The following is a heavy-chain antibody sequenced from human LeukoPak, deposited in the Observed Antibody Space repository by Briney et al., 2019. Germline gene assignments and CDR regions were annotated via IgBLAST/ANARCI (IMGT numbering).Heavy chain of an antibody. CDR1: GFTFSRFA. CDR2: ISAGGGDT. Sequence: PGGSLRLSCAASGFTFSRFAMSWVRQVPGKGLEWVSAISAGGGDTYYTDSVKGRFTISRDNSKNTLYLQMNSLRAEDTAVYYCARDLAADGDYWGQGTLVTVSS. V-gene: IGHV3-23*01. J-gene: IGHJ4*02. CDR3: ARDLAADGDY. D-gene: IGHD6-13*01.